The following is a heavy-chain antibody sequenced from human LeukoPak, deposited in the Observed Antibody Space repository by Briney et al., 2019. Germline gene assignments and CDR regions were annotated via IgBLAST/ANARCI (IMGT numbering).Heavy chain of an antibody. D-gene: IGHD3-22*01. V-gene: IGHV3-48*03. CDR3: VREYYDSSGYYCFDY. CDR2: ISSSGSTI. CDR1: GFTFSSYE. Sequence: GGSLRLSCAASGFTFSSYEMNWVRQAPGKRLESVSYISSSGSTIYYADSVKGRFTISRDNAKNSLYLQMNSLRAEDTAVYYCVREYYDSSGYYCFDYWGQGTLVTVSS. J-gene: IGHJ4*02.